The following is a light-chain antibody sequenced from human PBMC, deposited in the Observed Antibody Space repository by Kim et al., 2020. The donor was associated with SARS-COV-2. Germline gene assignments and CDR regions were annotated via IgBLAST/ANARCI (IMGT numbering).Light chain of an antibody. CDR3: CSYSANSVV. Sequence: QSALTQPRSVSGSPGQSVAISCTGISSYVGIYDLVSWYQHHPGKAPRLLIYDINNRPSGVPDRFSGSKSGNTASLIISGLQADDEAHYYCCSYSANSVVLGGGTKVTVL. J-gene: IGLJ2*01. V-gene: IGLV2-11*01. CDR2: DIN. CDR1: SSYVGIYDL.